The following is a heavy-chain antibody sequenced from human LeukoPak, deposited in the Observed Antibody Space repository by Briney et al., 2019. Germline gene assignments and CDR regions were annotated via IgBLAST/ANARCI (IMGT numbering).Heavy chain of an antibody. Sequence: PSGTLSLTCDVFGGSITTNNWWSWVRQPPGKGLEWIGEIYHSGSTNYNPSLKSRVTISVDKSKNQFSLKLSSVTAADTAVYYCARDWRDYGDPWGFDPWGQGTLVTVSS. V-gene: IGHV4-4*02. CDR3: ARDWRDYGDPWGFDP. CDR2: IYHSGST. D-gene: IGHD4-17*01. CDR1: GGSITTNNW. J-gene: IGHJ5*02.